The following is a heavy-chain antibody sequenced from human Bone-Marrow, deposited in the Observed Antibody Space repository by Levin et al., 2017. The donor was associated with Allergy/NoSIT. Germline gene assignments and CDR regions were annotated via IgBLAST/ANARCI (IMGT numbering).Heavy chain of an antibody. CDR1: GGSISSSNW. CDR3: ARGGFSHYDFWSGYYSSGSFDP. Sequence: SETLSLTCAVSGGSISSSNWWSWVRQPPGKGLEWIGEIYHSGSTNYNPSLKSRVTISVDKSKNQFSLKLSSVTAADTAVYYCARGGFSHYDFWSGYYSSGSFDPWGQGTLVTVSS. CDR2: IYHSGST. V-gene: IGHV4-4*02. D-gene: IGHD3-3*01. J-gene: IGHJ5*02.